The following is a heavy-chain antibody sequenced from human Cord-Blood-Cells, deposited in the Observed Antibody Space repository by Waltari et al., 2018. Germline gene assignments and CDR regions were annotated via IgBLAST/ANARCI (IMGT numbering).Heavy chain of an antibody. Sequence: EVQLVESGGGLIQPGGSLRLSCAAPGLTVIRTYRRGFRQAPGKGLDWVSVIYIGGSTYYADSVKGRFTISRDNSQSTLYLQMNSLRAEDTAVYYCASGPKSYWYFDLWGRGTLVTVSS. V-gene: IGHV3-53*01. J-gene: IGHJ2*01. CDR2: IYIGGST. CDR1: GLTVIRTY. CDR3: ASGPKSYWYFDL.